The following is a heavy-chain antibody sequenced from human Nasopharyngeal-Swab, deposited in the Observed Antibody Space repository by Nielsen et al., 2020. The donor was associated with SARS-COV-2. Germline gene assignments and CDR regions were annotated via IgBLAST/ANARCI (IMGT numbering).Heavy chain of an antibody. CDR2: IAHDASNE. V-gene: IGHV3-30*03. D-gene: IGHD5-12*01. CDR1: GFTFSSFG. CDR3: AREFGYGRWYFDL. J-gene: IGHJ2*01. Sequence: GGSLRLSCAASGFTFSSFGMHWVRQAPGKGLEWVAFIAHDASNEYYGDSVKGRFSISRDNSKNTFYLQMNSLRADDTAVYYCAREFGYGRWYFDLWGRGTLVTVSS.